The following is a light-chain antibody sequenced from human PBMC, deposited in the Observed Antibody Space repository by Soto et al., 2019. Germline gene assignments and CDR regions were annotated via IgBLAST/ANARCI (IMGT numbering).Light chain of an antibody. J-gene: IGLJ3*02. CDR3: SSYTSSSTPWV. V-gene: IGLV2-14*01. Sequence: SAVSQPGSVSGSPGQPITISCTGTSSDVGGYNYVSWYQQHPGKAPKLMIYDVSNRPSGVSNRFSGSKSGNTASLTISGLQAEDEADYCCSSYTSSSTPWVFGGGSKVTVL. CDR2: DVS. CDR1: SSDVGGYNY.